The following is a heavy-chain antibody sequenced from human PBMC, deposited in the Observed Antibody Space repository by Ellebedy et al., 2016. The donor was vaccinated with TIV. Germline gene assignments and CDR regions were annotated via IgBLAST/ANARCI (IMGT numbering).Heavy chain of an antibody. CDR1: GFSFRNFG. CDR2: ISYEGYTK. CDR3: AKDRRKTAGLDVLDI. D-gene: IGHD6-13*01. J-gene: IGHJ3*02. Sequence: GESLKISXAASGFSFRNFGMHWVRQAPGRGLEWVTVISYEGYTKYYADSVKGRFTISRDNSRNTLSLQMNSLRPEDTAVYYCAKDRRKTAGLDVLDIWGQGTMVTVSS. V-gene: IGHV3-30*18.